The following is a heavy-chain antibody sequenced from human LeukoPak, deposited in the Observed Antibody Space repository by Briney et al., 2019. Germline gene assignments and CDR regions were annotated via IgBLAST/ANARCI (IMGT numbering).Heavy chain of an antibody. CDR3: ARGPRVTMIRGGQWHSYMDV. V-gene: IGHV1-46*01. D-gene: IGHD3-10*01. CDR1: GYTFTGYY. J-gene: IGHJ6*03. Sequence: GASVKVSCKASGYTFTGYYMHWVRQAPGQGLEWMGLINPSGGSTNYAQKFQGRVTMTRDTSTSTVYMELSSLRSEDTAVYYCARGPRVTMIRGGQWHSYMDVWGKGTTVTISS. CDR2: INPSGGST.